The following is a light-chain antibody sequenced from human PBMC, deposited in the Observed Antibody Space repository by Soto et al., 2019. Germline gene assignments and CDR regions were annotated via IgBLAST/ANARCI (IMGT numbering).Light chain of an antibody. CDR2: EVS. CDR1: SSDVGGYNY. V-gene: IGLV2-8*01. Sequence: QSALTQPPSASGSPGQSVTISCTGTSSDVGGYNYVSWYQQHPGKAPKLMIYEVSKRPSGVPDRFSGSKSGNTASRTVSGLQAEDEADYYCSSYAGSTNYVVFGGGTKVTVL. J-gene: IGLJ2*01. CDR3: SSYAGSTNYVV.